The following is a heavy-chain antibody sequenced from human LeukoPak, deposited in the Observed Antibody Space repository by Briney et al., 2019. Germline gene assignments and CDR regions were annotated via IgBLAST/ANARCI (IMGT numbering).Heavy chain of an antibody. J-gene: IGHJ4*02. CDR2: ISGSAGST. V-gene: IGHV3-23*01. D-gene: IGHD2-15*01. Sequence: GGSLRLSCAASGFTCSSYGMSWVRQAPGKGLEWVAAISGSAGSTYYADSVKGRFTISRDNSKNTLYLQMNSLRAEDTAVYYCAKDHLYCSGGSCYGDYWGQGNMVTVSS. CDR3: AKDHLYCSGGSCYGDY. CDR1: GFTCSSYG.